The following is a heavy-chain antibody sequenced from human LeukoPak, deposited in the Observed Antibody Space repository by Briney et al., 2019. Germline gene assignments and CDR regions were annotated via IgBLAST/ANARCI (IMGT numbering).Heavy chain of an antibody. CDR2: MNPNSGNT. Sequence: ASVKLSCNASGYTFTSYDINWVRQATGQGLEWMGWMNPNSGNTGYAQKFQGRVTMTRNTSINTAYMELSSLRSEDTAVYYCARDREPHYDILTGYLPFGMDVWGQGTTVTVSS. D-gene: IGHD3-9*01. CDR1: GYTFTSYD. J-gene: IGHJ6*02. CDR3: ARDREPHYDILTGYLPFGMDV. V-gene: IGHV1-8*01.